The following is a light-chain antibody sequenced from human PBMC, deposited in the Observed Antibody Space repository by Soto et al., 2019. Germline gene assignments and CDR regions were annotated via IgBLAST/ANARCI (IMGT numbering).Light chain of an antibody. CDR2: GAS. CDR1: QTVSSSH. Sequence: EIVLTQSPGTLSLSPGERATLSCRASQTVSSSHLVWYQQKVGQAPRLLIYGASNRATGIPDRFSGSGSGTDFTLTISRLESEDFAVYYCQHYDNAPLTFGGGTNVDIK. CDR3: QHYDNAPLT. J-gene: IGKJ4*01. V-gene: IGKV3-20*01.